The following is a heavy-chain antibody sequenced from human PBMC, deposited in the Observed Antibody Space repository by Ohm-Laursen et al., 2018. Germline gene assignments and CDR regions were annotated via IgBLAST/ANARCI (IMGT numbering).Heavy chain of an antibody. Sequence: SQTLSLTCTVSGGSISSYYWSWIRQPPGKGLEWIGYIFYTGSTNYNPSLKSRVAISVDTSKNQFSLKLSSVTAADTAVYYCAIAKGEKWFDPWGQGTLVTASS. J-gene: IGHJ5*02. D-gene: IGHD3-16*01. CDR2: IFYTGST. CDR1: GGSISSYY. CDR3: AIAKGEKWFDP. V-gene: IGHV4-59*08.